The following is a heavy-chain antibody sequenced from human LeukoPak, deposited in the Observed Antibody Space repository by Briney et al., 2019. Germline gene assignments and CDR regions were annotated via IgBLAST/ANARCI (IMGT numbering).Heavy chain of an antibody. CDR1: GFTFSSYA. J-gene: IGHJ6*02. D-gene: IGHD6-6*01. V-gene: IGHV3-30*04. CDR2: ISYDGSNK. Sequence: GGSLRLSCAASGFTFSSYAMHWVRQAPGKGLEWVAVISYDGSNKYYADSVKGRFTISRDNSKNTLYLQMNSLRVEDTAVYYGASSSSSSLYYYGLHVWGQGTTVTVSS. CDR3: ASSSSSSLYYYGLHV.